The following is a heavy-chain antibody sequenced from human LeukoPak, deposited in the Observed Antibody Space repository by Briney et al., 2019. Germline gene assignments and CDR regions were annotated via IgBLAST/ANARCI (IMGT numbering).Heavy chain of an antibody. V-gene: IGHV3-11*04. CDR3: ARGGYDIVVVPAAPDYYYYYGMDV. D-gene: IGHD2-2*01. Sequence: GGSLRLSCAASGFTFSDYYMSWIRQAPGKGLAWVSYISSSGSTIYYADSVKGRFTISRDNAKNSLYLQMNSLRAEDTAVYYCARGGYDIVVVPAAPDYYYYYGMDVWGQGTTVTVSS. J-gene: IGHJ6*02. CDR1: GFTFSDYY. CDR2: ISSSGSTI.